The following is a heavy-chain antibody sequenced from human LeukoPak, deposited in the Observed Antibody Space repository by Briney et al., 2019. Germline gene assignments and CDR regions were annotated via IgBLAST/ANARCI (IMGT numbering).Heavy chain of an antibody. V-gene: IGHV1-2*02. CDR1: GYTFTSYY. Sequence: ASVKVSCKASGYTFTSYYMHWVRQAPGQGLEWMGWINPNSGVTNYAQKFQGRVIMTRGTSISTVYMDLSSLRSDDTALYYCARGGGFYNDYFDPWGQGTLVTVSS. CDR2: INPNSGVT. D-gene: IGHD3-9*01. J-gene: IGHJ5*02. CDR3: ARGGGFYNDYFDP.